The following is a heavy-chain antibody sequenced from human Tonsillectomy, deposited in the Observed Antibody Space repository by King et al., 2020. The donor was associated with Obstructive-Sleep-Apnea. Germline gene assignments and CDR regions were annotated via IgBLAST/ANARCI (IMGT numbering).Heavy chain of an antibody. J-gene: IGHJ6*02. D-gene: IGHD1-1*01. CDR1: GGSISSGGYY. V-gene: IGHV4-31*03. CDR2: IYYSGST. CDR3: ARDLRAVPPYHYAVDV. Sequence: VQLQESGPGLLKPSQTLSLTCTVSGGSISSGGYYWSWIRQHPGKALEWIGFIYYSGSTYYNPSLKGRGTISADTSRHQFSLNLSSVTAADTAVYYCARDLRAVPPYHYAVDVWGQGTTVTVSS.